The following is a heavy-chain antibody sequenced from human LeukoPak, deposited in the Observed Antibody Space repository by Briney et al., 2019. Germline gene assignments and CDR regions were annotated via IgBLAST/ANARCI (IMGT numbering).Heavy chain of an antibody. CDR2: TRNRADSYTT. CDR1: GFSLSTHY. D-gene: IGHD4-17*01. CDR3: ARGFDYGDGFDY. V-gene: IGHV3-72*01. J-gene: IGHJ4*02. Sequence: GGSLRLSWAASGFSLSTHYMDWVRQAPGKGLEWVGRTRNRADSYTTEYAASVRGRFIISRDDSKNSLFLQMNSLKTEDTAVYFCARGFDYGDGFDYWGQGTLVTVSS.